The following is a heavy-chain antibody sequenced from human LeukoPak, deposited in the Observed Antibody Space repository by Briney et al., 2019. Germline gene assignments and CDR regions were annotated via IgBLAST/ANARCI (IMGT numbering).Heavy chain of an antibody. V-gene: IGHV4-59*08. D-gene: IGHD1-26*01. J-gene: IGHJ6*02. Sequence: SETLSLTCTISGDSVSSYYWSWIRQPPGIGLEWIGYVCCSGSTNYNPSLKSRVTISLDTSKNLFSLKLSSVTAADTAVYFCARRGYSGLAMDVWGQGTTVTVSS. CDR2: VCCSGST. CDR1: GDSVSSYY. CDR3: ARRGYSGLAMDV.